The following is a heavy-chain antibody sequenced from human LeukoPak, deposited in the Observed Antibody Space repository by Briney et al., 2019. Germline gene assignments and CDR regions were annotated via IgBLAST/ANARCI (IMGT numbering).Heavy chain of an antibody. J-gene: IGHJ6*03. CDR2: IIPMHGAA. D-gene: IGHD3-3*01. CDR1: GGTFNDYA. Sequence: GASVKVSCKASGGTFNDYAITWVRQAPGQGLECLGGIIPMHGAASYAQKFQGRVTITADESTTTAYMELSSLRSEDTAVYYCARGPFGQYQSGYYYDYMAVWGKGTTVTVSS. V-gene: IGHV1-69*13. CDR3: ARGPFGQYQSGYYYDYMAV.